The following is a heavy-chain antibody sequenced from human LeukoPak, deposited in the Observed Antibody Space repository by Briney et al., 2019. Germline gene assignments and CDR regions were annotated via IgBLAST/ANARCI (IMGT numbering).Heavy chain of an antibody. J-gene: IGHJ6*03. CDR2: IYSSGST. Sequence: PSETLSLTCTVSGGSIISYYWSWIRQPAGKGLEYIGRIYSSGSTNYNPSLKSRVNISVDKSKNQFSLTLSSVTAADTAVYYCARVGGNSYYYSFVDVWGRGTMVTVSS. CDR1: GGSIISYY. V-gene: IGHV4-4*07. CDR3: ARVGGNSYYYSFVDV. D-gene: IGHD4-23*01.